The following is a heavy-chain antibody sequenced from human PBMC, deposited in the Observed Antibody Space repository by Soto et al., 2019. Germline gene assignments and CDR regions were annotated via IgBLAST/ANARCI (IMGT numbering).Heavy chain of an antibody. V-gene: IGHV4-31*03. J-gene: IGHJ6*02. Sequence: QVQLQESGPGLVKPSQTLSLTCTVSGGSISSGGYYWSWIRQHPGKGLEWIGYIYYSGSTYYNPSPKSRVTIAVDTSKNQFSLKLSSVTAADTAVYYCARERAAAGNFYYYYGMDVWGQGTTVTVSS. CDR3: ARERAAAGNFYYYYGMDV. CDR1: GGSISSGGYY. CDR2: IYYSGST. D-gene: IGHD6-13*01.